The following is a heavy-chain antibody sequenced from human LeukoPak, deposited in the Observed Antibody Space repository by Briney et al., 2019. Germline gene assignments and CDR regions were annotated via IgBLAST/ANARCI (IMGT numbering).Heavy chain of an antibody. CDR1: GGSISSYY. V-gene: IGHV4-59*08. D-gene: IGHD3-22*01. J-gene: IGHJ4*02. Sequence: SETLSLTCTVSGGSISSYYWSWIRQPPGKGLEWIGYIYYSGSTNYNPSLKSRVTISVDTSKNQFSLKLSSVTAADTAVYYCARIGDSSGYYLGSSDYWGQGTLVTVSS. CDR2: IYYSGST. CDR3: ARIGDSSGYYLGSSDY.